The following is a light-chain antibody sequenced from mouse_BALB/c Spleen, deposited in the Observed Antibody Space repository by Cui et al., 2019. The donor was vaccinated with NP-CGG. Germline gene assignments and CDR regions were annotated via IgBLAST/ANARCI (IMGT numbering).Light chain of an antibody. V-gene: IGLV1*01. J-gene: IGLJ1*01. CDR3: ALWYSNHWV. Sequence: QVVTTEEAALTTSPGETVTLTCRSSTGAVTTSNYANWVQEKPDHLFTGLIGSTNNRAPGVPARFSGSLIGDKAALTITGAQTEDEAIYFCALWYSNHWVFGGGTKLTVL. CDR1: TGAVTTSNY. CDR2: STN.